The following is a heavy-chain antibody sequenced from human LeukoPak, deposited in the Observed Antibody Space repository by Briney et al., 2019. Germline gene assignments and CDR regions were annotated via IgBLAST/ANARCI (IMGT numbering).Heavy chain of an antibody. D-gene: IGHD4-11*01. CDR1: GGSISSYY. J-gene: IGHJ6*03. V-gene: IGHV4-59*01. Sequence: PSETLSFTCTVSGGSISSYYWSWIRQPPGKGLEWIGYIYYSGSTNYNPSLKSRVTISVDTSKNQFSLKLSSVTAADTAVYYCARAGSNWQNYYYYHMDVWGKGTTVTVSS. CDR2: IYYSGST. CDR3: ARAGSNWQNYYYYHMDV.